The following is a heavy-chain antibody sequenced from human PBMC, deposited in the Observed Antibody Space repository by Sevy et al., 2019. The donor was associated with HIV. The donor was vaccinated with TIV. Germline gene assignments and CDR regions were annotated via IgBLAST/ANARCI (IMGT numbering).Heavy chain of an antibody. CDR3: ARGYCVSTTCSGSS. V-gene: IGHV3-48*01. Sequence: GGSLRLSCAASGFTFSSYSMNWVRQAPGKGLEWVSHISSSSSSIYYADSVKGRFTISRENAKNSLYLQMNSLRAEDTAVYYCARGYCVSTTCSGSSWGQGTLVTVSS. D-gene: IGHD2-2*01. CDR1: GFTFSSYS. CDR2: ISSSSSSI. J-gene: IGHJ5*02.